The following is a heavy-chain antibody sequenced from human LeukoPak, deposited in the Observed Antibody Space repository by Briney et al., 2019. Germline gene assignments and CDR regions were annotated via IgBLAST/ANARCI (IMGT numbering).Heavy chain of an antibody. D-gene: IGHD6-19*01. V-gene: IGHV4-34*01. J-gene: IGHJ4*02. CDR2: INHSGSP. CDR1: GGSFSGYY. CDR3: AREMSAAGVYSFDY. Sequence: PSETLSLTCAVYGGSFSGYYWSWIRQPPVKVLEWIGEINHSGSPNYNPSLKSRVTISVDTSKNQFSLKLSSVTAADTAVYYCAREMSAAGVYSFDYWGQGTLVTVSS.